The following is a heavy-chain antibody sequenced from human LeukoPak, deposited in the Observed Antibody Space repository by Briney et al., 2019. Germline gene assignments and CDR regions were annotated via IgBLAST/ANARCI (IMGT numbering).Heavy chain of an antibody. CDR1: GFTLRGYT. CDR3: ARGGRMQVLGYFDY. Sequence: PGGSLRLSCGASGFTLRGYTMNWVRQAPGKGLEWLSYISGSTSTTYYADSVKGRFTISRDNANNSLYLQMNSLRADDTAVYYCARGGRMQVLGYFDYWGQGTLVTVSS. CDR2: ISGSTSTT. J-gene: IGHJ4*02. V-gene: IGHV3-48*01. D-gene: IGHD2-8*02.